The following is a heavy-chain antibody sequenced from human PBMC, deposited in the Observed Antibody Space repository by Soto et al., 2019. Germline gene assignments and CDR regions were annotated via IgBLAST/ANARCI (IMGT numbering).Heavy chain of an antibody. Sequence: ASVKVSCKASGYTVTSYGISWVRQAPGQGLEWMGWISAYNGNTNYAQKLQGRVTMTTDTSTSTAYMELRSLRSDDTAVYYGASWAGYCSSTSCYGVRYGMDVWGQGTTVTVSS. CDR3: ASWAGYCSSTSCYGVRYGMDV. J-gene: IGHJ6*02. CDR1: GYTVTSYG. D-gene: IGHD2-2*01. CDR2: ISAYNGNT. V-gene: IGHV1-18*04.